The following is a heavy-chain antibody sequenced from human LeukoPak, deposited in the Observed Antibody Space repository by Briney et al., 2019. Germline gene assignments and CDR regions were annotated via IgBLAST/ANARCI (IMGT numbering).Heavy chain of an antibody. CDR1: GFTFSSYW. CDR3: ARGYDYVWDWYFHL. V-gene: IGHV3-74*01. D-gene: IGHD3-16*01. CDR2: INSDGSST. J-gene: IGHJ2*01. Sequence: GGSLRLSCAASGFTFSSYWMHWVRQAPGKGLVLVSRINSDGSSTSYADSVKGRFTISRDNAKNTLYLQMNSLRAEDTAVYYCARGYDYVWDWYFHLWGRGTLVTVSS.